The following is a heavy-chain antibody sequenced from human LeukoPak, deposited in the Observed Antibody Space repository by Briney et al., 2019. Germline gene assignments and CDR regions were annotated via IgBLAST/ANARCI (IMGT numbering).Heavy chain of an antibody. CDR1: GGSFSGYY. CDR2: INHSGST. CDR3: ARARSVVVVAAPRRYYFDY. J-gene: IGHJ4*02. Sequence: SETLSLTCAVYGGSFSGYYWSWIRQPPGKGLEWIGEINHSGSTNYNPSLKSRVTISVDTSKNQFSLKLSSVTAADTAVYYCARARSVVVVAAPRRYYFDYWGQGTLVTVSS. V-gene: IGHV4-34*01. D-gene: IGHD2-15*01.